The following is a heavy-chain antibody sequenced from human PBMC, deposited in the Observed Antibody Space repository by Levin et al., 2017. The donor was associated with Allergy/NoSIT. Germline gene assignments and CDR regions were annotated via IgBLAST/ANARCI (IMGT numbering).Heavy chain of an antibody. CDR1: GFTFSSYD. CDR2: IGIAGDT. V-gene: IGHV3-13*01. J-gene: IGHJ4*02. CDR3: ARAYCTGGVCYTGLFDY. D-gene: IGHD2-8*02. Sequence: GESLKISCAASGFTFSSYDMHWVRQATGKGLEWVSAIGIAGDTYYPGSVKGRFTISRENAKNSLYLQMNSLRAGDTAVYYCARAYCTGGVCYTGLFDYWGQGTLVTVSS.